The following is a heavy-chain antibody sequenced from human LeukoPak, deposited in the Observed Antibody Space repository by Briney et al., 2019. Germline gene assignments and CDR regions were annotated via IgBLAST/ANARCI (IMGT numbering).Heavy chain of an antibody. CDR3: ARGRYYYGSGSYPHDY. J-gene: IGHJ4*02. V-gene: IGHV4-59*01. CDR1: GGSISSYY. CDR2: IYYSGST. Sequence: SETLSPTCTVSGGSISSYYWSWIRQPPGKGLEWIGYIYYSGSTNYNPSLKSRVTISVDTSKNQFSLKLSSVTAADTAVYYCARGRYYYGSGSYPHDYWGQGTLVTVSS. D-gene: IGHD3-10*01.